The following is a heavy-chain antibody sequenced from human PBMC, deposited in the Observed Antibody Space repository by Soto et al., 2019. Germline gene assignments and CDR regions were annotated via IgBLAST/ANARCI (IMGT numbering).Heavy chain of an antibody. J-gene: IGHJ2*01. CDR3: ARLRWDWYFDL. V-gene: IGHV4-30-2*01. Sequence: QLQLQESGSGLVKPSQTLSLTCAVSGGSISSGGYSWSWIRQPPGQGLEWIGYINHSGSTYYNPSLKSRLTISVDRSKTQFSLKLSSVTAADTAVYYCARLRWDWYFDLWGRGTLVSVSS. CDR1: GGSISSGGYS. CDR2: INHSGST.